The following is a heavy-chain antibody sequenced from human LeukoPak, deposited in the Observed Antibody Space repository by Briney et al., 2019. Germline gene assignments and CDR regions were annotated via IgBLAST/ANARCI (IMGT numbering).Heavy chain of an antibody. CDR2: INPNTGDT. CDR3: ARDPAYYYDSSGYTPKGGFDY. Sequence: ASVKVSCKASGYTFTGYFLHWVRQAPGQGLEWMGWINPNTGDTNSAQKFQGRVTMTRDTSISTAYMDLSRLRSDDTAVYYCARDPAYYYDSSGYTPKGGFDYWGQGTLVTVSS. CDR1: GYTFTGYF. V-gene: IGHV1-2*02. J-gene: IGHJ4*02. D-gene: IGHD3-22*01.